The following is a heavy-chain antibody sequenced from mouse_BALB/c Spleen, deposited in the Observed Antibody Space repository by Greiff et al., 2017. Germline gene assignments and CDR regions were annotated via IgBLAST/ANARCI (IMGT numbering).Heavy chain of an antibody. D-gene: IGHD2-1*01. CDR2: IDTSDSYT. CDR1: GYTFTDYW. V-gene: IGHV1-69*02. J-gene: IGHJ3*01. Sequence: VKLQESGAELAKPGASVKMSCKASGYTFTDYWMHWVKQRPGQGLEWIGAIDTSDSYTSYNQKFKGKATLTVDESSSTAYMQLSSLTSEDSAVYYCASGNPFAYWGQGTLVTVAA. CDR3: ASGNPFAY.